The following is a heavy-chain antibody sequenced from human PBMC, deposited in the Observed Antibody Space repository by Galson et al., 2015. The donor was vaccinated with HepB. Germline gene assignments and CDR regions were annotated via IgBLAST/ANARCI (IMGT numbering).Heavy chain of an antibody. J-gene: IGHJ6*02. D-gene: IGHD3-10*01. CDR3: ARVGYYGSSGLRQYYYGMDV. Sequence: SLRLSCAASGFTFSSYSMNWVRQAPGKGLEWVSSISSSSSSYIYYADSVKGRFTISRDNAKNSLYLQMNSLRAEDTAVYYCARVGYYGSSGLRQYYYGMDVWGQGTTVTVSS. V-gene: IGHV3-21*01. CDR1: GFTFSSYS. CDR2: ISSSSSSYI.